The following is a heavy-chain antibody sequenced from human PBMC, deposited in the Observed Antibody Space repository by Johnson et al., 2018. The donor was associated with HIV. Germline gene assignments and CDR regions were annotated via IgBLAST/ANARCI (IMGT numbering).Heavy chain of an antibody. D-gene: IGHD6-13*01. CDR3: AKAGGIAAAGAFDI. CDR2: IKQDGSEK. CDR1: GFTVSSNY. V-gene: IGHV3-7*03. J-gene: IGHJ3*02. Sequence: VQVVESGGGLIQPGGSLRLSCAASGFTVSSNYMSWVRQAPGKGLEWVANIKQDGSEKYYVDSVKGRFTISRANARNSLYLQMNSLRAEDTAVYYCAKAGGIAAAGAFDIWGQGTMVTVSS.